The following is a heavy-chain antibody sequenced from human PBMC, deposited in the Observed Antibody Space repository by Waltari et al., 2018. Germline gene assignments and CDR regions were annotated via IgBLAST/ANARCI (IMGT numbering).Heavy chain of an antibody. CDR2: IISRSNYI. Sequence: EVQLVESGGGLVKPGGSLRLSCAASGFIFSSYSMNWGRQDPGKGLEWVASIISRSNYIDYADSVKGRCAISRDNAKNALYLQMNSLRAEDTAVYYCARATVTTFNYFGLDVWGQGTTVTVSS. CDR1: GFIFSSYS. J-gene: IGHJ6*02. D-gene: IGHD4-17*01. CDR3: ARATVTTFNYFGLDV. V-gene: IGHV3-21*06.